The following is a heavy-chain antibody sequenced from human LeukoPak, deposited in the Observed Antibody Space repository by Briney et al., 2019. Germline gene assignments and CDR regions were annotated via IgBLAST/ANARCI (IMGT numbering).Heavy chain of an antibody. D-gene: IGHD1-26*01. CDR1: GYTFTGYY. Sequence: ASVKVSCKASGYTFTGYYMHWVRQAPGQGLEWMGWINPNSGSTNYAQKFQGRVTMTRDTSISTAYMELSRLRSDDTAVYYCARNGGSYLNKLYYYYYMDVWGRGTTVTVSS. V-gene: IGHV1-2*02. J-gene: IGHJ6*03. CDR2: INPNSGST. CDR3: ARNGGSYLNKLYYYYYMDV.